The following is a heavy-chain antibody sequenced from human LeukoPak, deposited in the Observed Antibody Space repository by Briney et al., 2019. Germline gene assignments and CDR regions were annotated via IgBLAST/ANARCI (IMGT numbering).Heavy chain of an antibody. CDR1: GYPFTYYW. D-gene: IGHD1-26*01. V-gene: IGHV5-51*01. CDR2: IYPGDSDT. J-gene: IGHJ4*02. CDR3: ARQGGIAGTTAGNYFDY. Sequence: GESLEISFKASGYPFTYYWIGWVRPMPGKGLGWVGIIYPGDSDTRYSPPFQGQVTISADNSISTAYLQWSSLKASDTAMYYCARQGGIAGTTAGNYFDYWGQGTLVTVSS.